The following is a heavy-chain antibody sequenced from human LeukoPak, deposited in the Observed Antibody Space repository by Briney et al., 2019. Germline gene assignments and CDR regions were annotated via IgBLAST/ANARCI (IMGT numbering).Heavy chain of an antibody. CDR1: GYTFTGYY. V-gene: IGHV1-2*02. CDR3: ARNKDDCSSTSCSIYYYYYMDV. D-gene: IGHD2-2*01. Sequence: GASVKVSCKASGYTFTGYYMHWVRQAPGQGLEWMGWINPNSGGTNYAQKFQGRVTMTRDTSISTAYMELSRLRSDDTAVYYCARNKDDCSSTSCSIYYYYYMDVWGKGITVTVSS. CDR2: INPNSGGT. J-gene: IGHJ6*03.